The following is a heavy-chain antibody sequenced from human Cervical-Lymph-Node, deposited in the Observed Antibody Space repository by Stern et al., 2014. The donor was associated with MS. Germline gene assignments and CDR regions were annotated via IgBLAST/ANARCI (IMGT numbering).Heavy chain of an antibody. CDR2: IWYDGSNK. V-gene: IGHV3-33*01. CDR1: GFTFSSYG. CDR3: ARTHYYFDY. Sequence: VQLVQSGGGVVQPGRSLRLSCAASGFTFSSYGMPWVRQAPGQGLEWVSVIWYDGSNKYYADSVKGRFTISRDNSKNTLYLQMNSLRAEDTAVYYCARTHYYFDYWGQGTLVTVSS. J-gene: IGHJ4*02.